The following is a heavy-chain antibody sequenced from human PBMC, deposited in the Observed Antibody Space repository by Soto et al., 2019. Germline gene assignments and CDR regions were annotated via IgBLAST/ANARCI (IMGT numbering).Heavy chain of an antibody. CDR2: ISSSSSYI. CDR1: GFTFSSYS. V-gene: IGHV3-21*01. Sequence: GGSLRLSCAASGFTFSSYSMNWVRQAPGKGLEWVSSISSSSSYIYYADSVKGRFTISRDNAKNSLYLQMNSLRAEDTAVYYCARGGTVWLPQPFDYWGQGTLVTVSS. CDR3: ARGGTVWLPQPFDY. D-gene: IGHD5-12*01. J-gene: IGHJ4*02.